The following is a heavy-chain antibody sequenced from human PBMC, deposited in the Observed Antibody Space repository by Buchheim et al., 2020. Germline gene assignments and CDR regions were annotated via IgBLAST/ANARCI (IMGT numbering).Heavy chain of an antibody. CDR1: GFTFTTYW. V-gene: IGHV3-7*01. J-gene: IGHJ4*02. CDR3: ARRRGDHTHYYFDY. D-gene: IGHD5-24*01. CDR2: IKQDGSEK. Sequence: EVQLWESGGGLIQPGGSLRLSCEASGFTFTTYWMSWVRQAPGKGLEWLANIKQDGSEKYYVDSVKGRFTISRDNAKNSLYLQMNSLRAGDTAVYYCARRRGDHTHYYFDYWGQGTL.